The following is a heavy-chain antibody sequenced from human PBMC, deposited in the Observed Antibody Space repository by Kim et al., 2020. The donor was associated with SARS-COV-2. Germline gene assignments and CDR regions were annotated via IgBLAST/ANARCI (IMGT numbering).Heavy chain of an antibody. CDR3: ARGTDGLGDIVLVVWGYY. V-gene: IGHV4-34*01. CDR1: GGSFSGYS. CDR2: INHSGST. Sequence: SETLSLTCAVYGGSFSGYSWSWIRQPPGKGLEWIGEINHSGSTNYNPSLKSRVTISVNTSKNQISLKLSSVTAAETAVYSCARGTDGLGDIVLVVWGYY. D-gene: IGHD2-8*02. J-gene: IGHJ6*01.